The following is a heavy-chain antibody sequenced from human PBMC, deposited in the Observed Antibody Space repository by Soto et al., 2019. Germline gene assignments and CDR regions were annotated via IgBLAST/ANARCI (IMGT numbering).Heavy chain of an antibody. J-gene: IGHJ6*02. CDR2: IYYST. V-gene: IGHV4-31*03. D-gene: IGHD3-16*02. CDR1: GGSISSGGYY. CDR3: ARDYRASYPAYYSYGMDV. Sequence: QVQLQESGPGLVKPSQTLSLTCTVSGGSISSGGYYWSWIRQHPGKGLEWIGYIYYSTYYNPSLTSRVTISVDTSKNQFSLKLSSVPAADTAVYYCARDYRASYPAYYSYGMDVWGQGTTVTVSS.